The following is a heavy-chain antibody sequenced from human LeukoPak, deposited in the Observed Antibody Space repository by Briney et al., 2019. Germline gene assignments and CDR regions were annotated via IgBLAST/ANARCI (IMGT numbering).Heavy chain of an antibody. J-gene: IGHJ4*02. V-gene: IGHV4-59*01. Sequence: SETLSLTCTVSGGSISSYYWSWIRQPPGKGLEWIGYIYYSGSTNYNPSLKSRVTISVDTSKNQFSLKLSSVTAADTAVYYCARLTSGSDYAFDYWGQGTLVTVSS. CDR3: ARLTSGSDYAFDY. CDR1: GGSISSYY. CDR2: IYYSGST. D-gene: IGHD1-26*01.